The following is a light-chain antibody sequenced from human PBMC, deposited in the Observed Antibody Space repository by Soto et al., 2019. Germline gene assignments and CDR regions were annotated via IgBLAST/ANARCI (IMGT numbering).Light chain of an antibody. CDR3: QQTYIAPRA. V-gene: IGKV1-39*01. CDR2: GAS. Sequence: DIQLTQSPSSLSASVGDRVTITCRASQSVHTYIHWYQEKPGKVPKLLIYGASSLASGVPSRFSGSGSGAVFTLTISSLQPEGFATYYCQQTYIAPRAFGQGTKVEIK. J-gene: IGKJ1*01. CDR1: QSVHTY.